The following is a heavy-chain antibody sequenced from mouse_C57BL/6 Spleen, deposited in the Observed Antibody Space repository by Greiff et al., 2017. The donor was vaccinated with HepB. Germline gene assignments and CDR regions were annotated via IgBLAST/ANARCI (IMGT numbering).Heavy chain of an antibody. Sequence: VQLVESGPGLVQPSQSLSITCTVSGFSLTSYGVHWVRQSPGKGLEWLGVIWRGGSTDYNAAFMSRLSITKDNSKSQVFFKMNSLQADDTAIYYCAKNRATIIELYAMDYWGQGTSFPVSS. CDR1: GFSLTSYG. J-gene: IGHJ4*01. V-gene: IGHV2-5*01. CDR2: IWRGGST. CDR3: AKNRATIIELYAMDY. D-gene: IGHD3-1*01.